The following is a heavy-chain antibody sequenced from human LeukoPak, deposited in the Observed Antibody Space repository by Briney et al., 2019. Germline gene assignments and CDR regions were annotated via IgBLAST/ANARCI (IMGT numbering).Heavy chain of an antibody. CDR1: GFTFSSYS. D-gene: IGHD1-26*01. V-gene: IGHV3-21*01. CDR3: ARHPGYSGSHAGGY. Sequence: GGSLRLPCAASGFTFSSYSMNWVRQAPGKGLEWVSSISSSSSYIYYADSVKGRFTISRDNAKNSLYLQMNSLRAEDTAVYYCARHPGYSGSHAGGYWGQGTLVTVSS. CDR2: ISSSSSYI. J-gene: IGHJ4*02.